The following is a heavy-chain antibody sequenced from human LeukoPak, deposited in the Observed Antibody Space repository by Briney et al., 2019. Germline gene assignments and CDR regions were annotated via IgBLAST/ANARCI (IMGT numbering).Heavy chain of an antibody. CDR1: GFTFSSYW. V-gene: IGHV3-74*01. CDR2: LRGDGSGS. D-gene: IGHD6-13*01. J-gene: IGHJ4*02. CDR3: ARVPVEAAGMGIDY. Sequence: GGTLRLSCAASGFTFSSYWMHWVRQAPGQGLVWVSRLRGDGSGSTYADSVKGRFTISRDNAKNTLYLQMNSLTAEGTAVYFCARVPVEAAGMGIDYWGQGTLVTVSS.